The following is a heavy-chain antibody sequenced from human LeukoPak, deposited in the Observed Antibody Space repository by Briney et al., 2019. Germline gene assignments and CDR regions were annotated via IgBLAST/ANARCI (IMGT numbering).Heavy chain of an antibody. D-gene: IGHD5-18*01. V-gene: IGHV3-11*04. CDR2: ISSSGATI. J-gene: IGHJ4*02. CDR1: GFTFSDSY. CDR3: ARAQWGYSYLYYFDY. Sequence: PGGSLRLSCAASGFTFSDSYMSWIRQAPGKGLEWVSYISSSGATIYYPDSVKGRFTISRDNARNSLYLQMSSLRAEDTAVYYCARAQWGYSYLYYFDYWGQGTLVTVSS.